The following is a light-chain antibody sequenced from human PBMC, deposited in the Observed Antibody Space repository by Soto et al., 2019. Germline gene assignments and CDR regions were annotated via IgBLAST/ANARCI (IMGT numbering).Light chain of an antibody. J-gene: IGKJ1*01. CDR2: AAF. V-gene: IGKV1-6*01. CDR3: LQDYNYPRT. Sequence: IQITQSPSSLSASVVDRVTITCRASQSISSYLNWYQQKPGKAPNLLIHAAFNLQSGVPSRFSGSGSGTDFTLTISSLQPEDFATYYCLQDYNYPRTFGQGTKV. CDR1: QSISSY.